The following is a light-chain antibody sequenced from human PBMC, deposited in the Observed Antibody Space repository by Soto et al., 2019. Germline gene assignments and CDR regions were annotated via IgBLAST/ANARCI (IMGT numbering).Light chain of an antibody. J-gene: IGKJ5*01. Sequence: ISSYLAWYQQKPGQAPNLLIYGASRRESGIPARFSGSGSGTDFTLTISSLEPEDFAIYYCQQSDSTPITFGQGTRLEIK. CDR2: GAS. CDR1: ISSY. CDR3: QQSDSTPIT. V-gene: IGKV1-39*01.